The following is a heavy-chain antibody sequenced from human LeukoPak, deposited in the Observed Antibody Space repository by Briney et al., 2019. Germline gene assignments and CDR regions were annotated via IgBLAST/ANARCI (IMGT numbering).Heavy chain of an antibody. V-gene: IGHV3-48*04. CDR3: ARGDGGETTNGGYYFSY. CDR2: ISFSSGTI. J-gene: IGHJ4*02. Sequence: GGSLRLSCAASGFTFSGHNMNWVRQAPGRGLEWISFISFSSGTIYYADSVNGRFRISRDNAKSSLDLEMNSLRAEDTAVYYCARGDGGETTNGGYYFSYWGQGTLVTVPS. D-gene: IGHD2-8*01. CDR1: GFTFSGHN.